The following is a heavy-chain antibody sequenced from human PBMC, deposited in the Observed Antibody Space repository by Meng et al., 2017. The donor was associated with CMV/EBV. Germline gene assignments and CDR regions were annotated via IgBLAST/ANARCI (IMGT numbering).Heavy chain of an antibody. CDR3: ARDAAVASVVDY. V-gene: IGHV4-39*07. CDR2: ISYSGST. Sequence: QWLRLVPALDLVKHPEPLFIVSSNACGSTSSSYGYWCLLRQPPQKVLWLSGIISYSGSTNYNQTLKGRVTISADTSKNQFSLKLRSVTAEDTAVYYCARDAAVASVVDYWGQGTLVTVSS. CDR1: CGSTSSSYGY. D-gene: IGHD6-19*01. J-gene: IGHJ4*02.